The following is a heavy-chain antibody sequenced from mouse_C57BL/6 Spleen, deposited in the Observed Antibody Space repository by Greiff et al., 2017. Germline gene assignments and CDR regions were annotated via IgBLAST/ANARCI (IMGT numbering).Heavy chain of an antibody. V-gene: IGHV7-3*01. D-gene: IGHD2-3*01. CDR1: GFTFTDYY. Sequence: VKLVESGGGLVQPGGSLSLSCAASGFTFTDYYMSWVRQPPGKALEWLGFIRNKANGYTTEYSASVKGRFTISRENSQSILYLQMNALRAEDSATDYGARYPSYDGYYADYGGQGTTLTVSS. J-gene: IGHJ2*01. CDR2: IRNKANGYTT. CDR3: ARYPSYDGYYADY.